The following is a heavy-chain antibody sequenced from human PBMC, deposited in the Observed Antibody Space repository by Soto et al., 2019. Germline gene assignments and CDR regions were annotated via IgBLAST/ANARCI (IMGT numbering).Heavy chain of an antibody. CDR1: QFSFSNYW. V-gene: IGHV3-7*04. J-gene: IGHJ3*02. CDR3: ARDLAFDAFDI. Sequence: EVQLVQSGGGLVQPGGSLRLSCVASQFSFSNYWMSWVRHAPGKGLEWVANIKQDGSKQYYVDSVKGRFTISRDNAKNSLSLQMDSLGAEDTAVYYGARDLAFDAFDIWGQGTMVTVSS. CDR2: IKQDGSKQ.